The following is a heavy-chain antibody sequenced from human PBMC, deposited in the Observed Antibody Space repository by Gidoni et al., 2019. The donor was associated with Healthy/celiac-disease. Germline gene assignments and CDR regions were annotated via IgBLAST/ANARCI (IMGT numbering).Heavy chain of an antibody. J-gene: IGHJ3*02. CDR2: ISYSGST. V-gene: IGHV4-39*01. CDR3: ARHGGRGGLGYCSGGSCLGFAFDI. D-gene: IGHD2-15*01. CDR1: GGSISSSRYY. Sequence: QLQLQESGPGLVKPSETLSLTCTVSGGSISSSRYYWGWIRQPPGKGLEWIGSISYSGSTYYNPSLKSRVTISVDTSKNQFSLKLSSVTAADTAVYYCARHGGRGGLGYCSGGSCLGFAFDIWGQGTMVTVSS.